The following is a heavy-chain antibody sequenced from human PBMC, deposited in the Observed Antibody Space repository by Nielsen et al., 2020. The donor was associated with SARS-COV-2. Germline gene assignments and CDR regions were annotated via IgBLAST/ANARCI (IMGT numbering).Heavy chain of an antibody. CDR1: GFSLSTSGVG. CDR2: IYWDDDK. V-gene: IGHV2-5*02. J-gene: IGHJ4*02. Sequence: SGPTLVKPTQTLTLTCTFSGFSLSTSGVGVGWIRQPPGKALEWLALIYWDDDKRYSPSLKSRLTITKDTSKNQVVLTMTNMDPVDTATYYCAHTFGSGFYCSSTSCYAFRGGELDYWGQGTLVTVSS. CDR3: AHTFGSGFYCSSTSCYAFRGGELDY. D-gene: IGHD2-2*01.